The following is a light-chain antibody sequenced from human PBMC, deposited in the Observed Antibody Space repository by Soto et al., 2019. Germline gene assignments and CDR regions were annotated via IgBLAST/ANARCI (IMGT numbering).Light chain of an antibody. Sequence: QSALTQPPSVSGSPGQSVTISCTVTSSDVGDYEHVSWYQLAPGTAPKLLISDVINRPSGVPDRFSGSKSGNTPSLTISGLQAEDEADYYCGLFTSSATWVFGGGTKPTVL. CDR1: SSDVGDYEH. CDR2: DVI. J-gene: IGLJ3*02. CDR3: GLFTSSATWV. V-gene: IGLV2-18*01.